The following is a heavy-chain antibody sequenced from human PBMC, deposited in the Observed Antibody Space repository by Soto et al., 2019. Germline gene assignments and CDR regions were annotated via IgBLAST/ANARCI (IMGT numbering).Heavy chain of an antibody. CDR1: GFTFSNYD. V-gene: IGHV3-48*03. CDR2: ISCRGDSL. J-gene: IGHJ4*02. D-gene: IGHD2-15*01. CDR3: VTEAPVPKGRWRNLDF. Sequence: GGSLRLSCAASGFTFSNYDLNWVRQAPGKGLEWVSYISCRGDSLDYPDSVGGRSTIAGYNPNNSRERQMNSPGAKDTALYYCVTEAPVPKGRWRNLDFWGRGTLATGSS.